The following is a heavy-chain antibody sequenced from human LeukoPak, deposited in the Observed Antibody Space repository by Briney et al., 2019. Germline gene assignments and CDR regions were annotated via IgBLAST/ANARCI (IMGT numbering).Heavy chain of an antibody. CDR2: IYTSGST. D-gene: IGHD2-2*01. J-gene: IGHJ4*02. CDR3: ARTSPYCSSTSCSPKVFDY. V-gene: IGHV4-61*02. CDR1: GGSIGSGSYY. Sequence: SGTLSLTCAVSGGSIGSGSYYWSWLRQPAGKGLEWIGRIYTSGSTNYNPSLKIRVTISVDTSKNQFSLKLSSVTAADTAVYYCARTSPYCSSTSCSPKVFDYWGQGTLVTVSS.